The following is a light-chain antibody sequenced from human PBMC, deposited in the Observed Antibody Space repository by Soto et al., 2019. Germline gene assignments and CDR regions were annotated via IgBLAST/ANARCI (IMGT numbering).Light chain of an antibody. CDR1: QTISSY. Sequence: DIQMTQSPASLSASVGDRVTITCRASQTISSYLNWYQQKPGAAPKLLIYAASTLQSGVPSRFSGSGSGTEFTLTISSLQPEDFATYYCQQLNSYPPMYTFGQGTKLEIK. CDR3: QQLNSYPPMYT. V-gene: IGKV1-9*01. CDR2: AAS. J-gene: IGKJ2*01.